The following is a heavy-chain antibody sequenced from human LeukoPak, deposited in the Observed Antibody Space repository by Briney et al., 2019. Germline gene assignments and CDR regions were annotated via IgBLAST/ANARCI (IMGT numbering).Heavy chain of an antibody. V-gene: IGHV1-18*01. CDR2: ISAYKGNT. Sequence: GASVNVSCKASVYTFTSYGISCVRQAPGQGLEWMGWISAYKGNTNYTQKPQGRVTMTTDTSTSTAYMKLRSLRPDDTAVYYCAGEEATMVRGVIITILDYWGQGTLVTVSS. J-gene: IGHJ4*02. D-gene: IGHD3-10*01. CDR1: VYTFTSYG. CDR3: AGEEATMVRGVIITILDY.